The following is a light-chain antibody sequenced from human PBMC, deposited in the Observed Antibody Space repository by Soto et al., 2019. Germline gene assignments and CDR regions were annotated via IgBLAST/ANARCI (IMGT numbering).Light chain of an antibody. CDR1: QSVDRY. J-gene: IGKJ5*01. Sequence: EIVLTQSPATLSLSPGERATLSCRASQSVDRYLAWYQQKPGQAPKVLIYDASSRATGIPARFSGSGSGTDFTLTISRLEPEDFAVYYCQQRSSWPPVSFGQGTRLEIK. CDR3: QQRSSWPPVS. CDR2: DAS. V-gene: IGKV3-11*01.